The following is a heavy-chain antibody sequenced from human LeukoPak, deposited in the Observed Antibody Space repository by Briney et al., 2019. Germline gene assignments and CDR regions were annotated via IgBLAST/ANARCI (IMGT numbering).Heavy chain of an antibody. D-gene: IGHD1-26*01. CDR1: GGTFSSYA. CDR2: IIPIFGTA. V-gene: IGHV1-69*13. Sequence: EASVKVSCKASGGTFSSYAISWVRRAPGQGLEWMGGIIPIFGTANYAQKFQGRVTITADESTSTAYMELSSLRSEDTAVYYCARDRWELLYRYFQHWGQGTLVTVSS. J-gene: IGHJ1*01. CDR3: ARDRWELLYRYFQH.